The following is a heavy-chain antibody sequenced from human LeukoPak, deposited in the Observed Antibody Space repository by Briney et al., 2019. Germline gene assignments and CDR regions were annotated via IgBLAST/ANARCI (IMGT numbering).Heavy chain of an antibody. J-gene: IGHJ6*02. CDR2: IYYSGST. Sequence: SETLSLTCTVSGDSISSTTYYWGWIRQPPGKGLEWVGSIYYSGSTYYNPSLKSRVIISVDTSKNQFSLTLRPVTAADTAVYYCARHPGSYYYGMDVWGQGTTVTVSS. V-gene: IGHV4-39*07. CDR1: GDSISSTTYY. CDR3: ARHPGSYYYGMDV.